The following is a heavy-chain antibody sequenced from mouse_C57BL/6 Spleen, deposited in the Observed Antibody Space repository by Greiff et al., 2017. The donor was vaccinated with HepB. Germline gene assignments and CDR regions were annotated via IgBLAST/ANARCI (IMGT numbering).Heavy chain of an antibody. Sequence: EVQLQESGPGLVKPSQSLSLTCSVTGYSITSGYYWNWIRQFPGNKLEWMGYISYDGSNNYNPSLKNRISITRDTSKNQFFLKLNSVTTEDTATYYCAREGDYDGDYYAMDYWGQRTSVTVSS. J-gene: IGHJ4*01. CDR3: AREGDYDGDYYAMDY. CDR2: ISYDGSN. V-gene: IGHV3-6*01. CDR1: GYSITSGYY. D-gene: IGHD2-4*01.